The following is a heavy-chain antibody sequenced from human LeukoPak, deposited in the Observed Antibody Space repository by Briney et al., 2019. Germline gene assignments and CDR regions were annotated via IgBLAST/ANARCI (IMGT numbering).Heavy chain of an antibody. CDR3: ARDGKWDSSGYFMEYFDY. Sequence: PSETLSLTCTVSGYSISSGYYWGWIRQPPGKGLEWIGSIYHSGSTYYNPSLKGRVTISVDTSKNQFSLKLSSVTAADTAVYYCARDGKWDSSGYFMEYFDYWGQGTLVTVSS. CDR2: IYHSGST. J-gene: IGHJ4*02. V-gene: IGHV4-38-2*02. CDR1: GYSISSGYY. D-gene: IGHD3-22*01.